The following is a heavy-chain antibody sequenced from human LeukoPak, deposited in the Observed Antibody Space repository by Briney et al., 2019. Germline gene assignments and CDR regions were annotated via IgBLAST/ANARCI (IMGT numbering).Heavy chain of an antibody. D-gene: IGHD3-22*01. CDR2: INQDGSEE. Sequence: PGGSLRLSCAASGLPFSTFWMNWVRQAPGKGLEWVANINQDGSEEYYVDSVKGRFTISRDNAKNSLYLQMNSLRAEDTALYYCAKDRILYYDSSGYFDYWGQGTLVTVSS. CDR3: AKDRILYYDSSGYFDY. J-gene: IGHJ4*02. V-gene: IGHV3-7*03. CDR1: GLPFSTFW.